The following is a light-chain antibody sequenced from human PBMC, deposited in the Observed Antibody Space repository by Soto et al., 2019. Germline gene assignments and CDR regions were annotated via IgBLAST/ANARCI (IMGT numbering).Light chain of an antibody. CDR1: SSDVGSYNR. J-gene: IGLJ1*01. Sequence: QSALTQPPSVSGSPGQSVTISYTGTSSDVGSYNRVSWCQQPPGTAPKLIIYEVTKRPSGVPDRFSGSKSGNTASLTVSGLQTEDEADYYCSSYAGHNNYVFATGTKLTVL. V-gene: IGLV2-8*01. CDR2: EVT. CDR3: SSYAGHNNYV.